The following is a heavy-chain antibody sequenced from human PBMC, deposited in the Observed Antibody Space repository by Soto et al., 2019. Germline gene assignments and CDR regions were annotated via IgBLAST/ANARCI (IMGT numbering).Heavy chain of an antibody. Sequence: DVQLVESGGGLVQPGGSLRLSCAASGSTITHYAMHWVRQAPGKGLEYVAVISKNGDSTYYADSVRDTFTISRDNSKNTLYLQMGSLRAEATAVYFCARDFGGNTAFDSWGQGTLVTVSS. CDR3: ARDFGGNTAFDS. V-gene: IGHV3-64*07. CDR1: GSTITHYA. D-gene: IGHD3-16*01. J-gene: IGHJ4*02. CDR2: ISKNGDST.